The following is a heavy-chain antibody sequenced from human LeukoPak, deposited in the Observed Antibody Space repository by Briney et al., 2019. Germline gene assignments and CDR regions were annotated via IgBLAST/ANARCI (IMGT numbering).Heavy chain of an antibody. CDR1: GFTFSSYG. CDR3: ARDRSDYYDRYYYYHAMDV. J-gene: IGHJ6*02. V-gene: IGHV3-33*01. Sequence: GRSLRLSCAASGFTFSSYGMHWVRQAPGKGLEWVAVIWYDGSNKYYADSVKGRFTISRDNSKNTLYLQMNSLRAEDTAVYYCARDRSDYYDRYYYYHAMDVWGQGTTVAVSS. CDR2: IWYDGSNK. D-gene: IGHD3-22*01.